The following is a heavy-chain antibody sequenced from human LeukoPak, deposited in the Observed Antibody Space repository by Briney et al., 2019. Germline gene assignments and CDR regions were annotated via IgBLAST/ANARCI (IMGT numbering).Heavy chain of an antibody. CDR2: VSPYNDNT. J-gene: IGHJ4*02. CDR3: AREGHDYGDNTPDY. V-gene: IGHV1-18*01. CDR1: GYTFRNYG. Sequence: ASVKVSCKASGYTFRNYGIIWVRQAPGQGLEWMGWVSPYNDNTNYAQNFQGRVTMTTDTSTNLAYMELRSLRYDDTAVYYCAREGHDYGDNTPDYWGRGTLVTVSS. D-gene: IGHD4-17*01.